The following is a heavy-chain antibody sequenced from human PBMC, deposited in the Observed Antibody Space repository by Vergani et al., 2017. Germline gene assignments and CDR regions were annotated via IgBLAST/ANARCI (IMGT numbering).Heavy chain of an antibody. CDR1: GYIFTGYN. Sequence: QVQQVQSGAEVKKPGASVKVSCKASGYIFTGYNMHWVRQAPGQGLEWMGWINPNSGDTKYAQKFQGRVTMTRDTSKNQFSLTLTSVTAADTAVYYCARDNKQLRPRAFDLWGQGTMVTVSS. V-gene: IGHV1-2*02. CDR2: INPNSGDT. D-gene: IGHD4-23*01. CDR3: ARDNKQLRPRAFDL. J-gene: IGHJ3*01.